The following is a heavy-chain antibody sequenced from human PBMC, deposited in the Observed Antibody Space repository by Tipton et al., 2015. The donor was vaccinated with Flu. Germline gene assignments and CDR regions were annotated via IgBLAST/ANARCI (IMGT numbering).Heavy chain of an antibody. J-gene: IGHJ4*02. V-gene: IGHV4-38-2*02. Sequence: TLSLTCTVSGYSISSGYYWGCIRQPPGKGVEWIGAIHNSGGTYYNPSLKSRATVSIDTSKNQFSLKLSSVTATDTAVYYCARQPSYYFGSGNDYSHLSKIDYWGQRALVTVSA. CDR2: IHNSGGT. D-gene: IGHD3-10*01. CDR1: GYSISSGYY. CDR3: ARQPSYYFGSGNDYSHLSKIDY.